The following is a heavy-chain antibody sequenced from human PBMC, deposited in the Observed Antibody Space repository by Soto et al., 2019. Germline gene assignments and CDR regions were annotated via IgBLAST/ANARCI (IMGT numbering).Heavy chain of an antibody. CDR3: ARRDGYKYFDF. V-gene: IGHV3-11*06. Sequence: QVQLVESGGGLVKPGGSLRLSCVASGFTFSDSYMSWVRQAPGKGLEWVSYISSTSSFTDYAESVKGRFIISRDNAKNSLFLQMNSLRAEDTALYYCARRDGYKYFDFWGQGTLVSVYS. D-gene: IGHD5-18*01. J-gene: IGHJ4*02. CDR1: GFTFSDSY. CDR2: ISSTSSFT.